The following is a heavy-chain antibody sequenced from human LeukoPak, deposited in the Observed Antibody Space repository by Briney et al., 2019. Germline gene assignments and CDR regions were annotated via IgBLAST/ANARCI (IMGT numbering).Heavy chain of an antibody. Sequence: GGSLRLSCAASGFTFSSYWMSWVRQAPGKGLEWVADIKQDGSEKYYVDSVKGRFTISRDNAKNSLYLQMNSLRAEDTAVYYCARYWNQAYYYYGMDVWGQGTTVTVSS. CDR1: GFTFSSYW. V-gene: IGHV3-7*01. D-gene: IGHD1-1*01. CDR3: ARYWNQAYYYYGMDV. J-gene: IGHJ6*02. CDR2: IKQDGSEK.